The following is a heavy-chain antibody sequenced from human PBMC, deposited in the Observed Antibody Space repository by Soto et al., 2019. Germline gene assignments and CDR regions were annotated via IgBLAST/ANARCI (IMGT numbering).Heavy chain of an antibody. CDR2: ISGSGGST. CDR3: AKDRARGYSSGWTDY. Sequence: EVQLLESGGGLVQPGGSLSLSCAASGFTFSSYAMSCVRQAPGKGLEWVSAISGSGGSTYYADSVKGRFTISRDNSKNTLYLQMNSLRAEDTAVYYCAKDRARGYSSGWTDYWGQGTLVTVSS. V-gene: IGHV3-23*01. D-gene: IGHD6-19*01. J-gene: IGHJ4*02. CDR1: GFTFSSYA.